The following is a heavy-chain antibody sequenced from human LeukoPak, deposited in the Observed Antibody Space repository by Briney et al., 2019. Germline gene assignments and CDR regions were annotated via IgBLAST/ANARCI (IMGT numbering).Heavy chain of an antibody. CDR2: LNHSGST. V-gene: IGHV4-34*01. D-gene: IGHD3-22*01. Sequence: SETLSLTCAVYGGSFSGYYWSWILQPPGKGLEWIGELNHSGSTNYNPSLKSRVTISVDTSKTQFSLKLSSVTAADTAVYYCARLPYYYDSSGYYYFSFDYWGQGTLVTVSS. CDR3: ARLPYYYDSSGYYYFSFDY. J-gene: IGHJ4*02. CDR1: GGSFSGYY.